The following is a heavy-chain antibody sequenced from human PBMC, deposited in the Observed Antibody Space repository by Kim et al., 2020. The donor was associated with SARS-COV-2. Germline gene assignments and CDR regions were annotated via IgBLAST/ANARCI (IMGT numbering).Heavy chain of an antibody. CDR1: GASISSDEYY. CDR2: MHNSGTT. V-gene: IGHV4-39*01. CDR3: ARHNRDQYDSSWYGLANFGMDV. D-gene: IGHD6-13*01. J-gene: IGHJ6*02. Sequence: SETLSLTCTVSGASISSDEYYWGWIRQTRGKGLEWIGSMHNSGTTYYNPSLKSRVMMSGDTSKNQFSLRMTSVTAADTAVYYCARHNRDQYDSSWYGLANFGMDVWGQGTTAIVSS.